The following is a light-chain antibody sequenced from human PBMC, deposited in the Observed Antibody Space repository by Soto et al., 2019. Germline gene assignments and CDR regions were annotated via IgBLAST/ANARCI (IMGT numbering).Light chain of an antibody. Sequence: DIVMTQSPISVPVPPGLPASLSGRSSQSLLDSDGNNYVDWYLQKPGQSTQLLIYLGSNRATGVLDRFSGSGSGTDFTLRISRVEAEDVGVYYCMQALQTGYPFGQGTKVDIK. J-gene: IGKJ2*01. CDR3: MQALQTGYP. CDR1: QSLLDSDGNNY. CDR2: LGS. V-gene: IGKV2-28*01.